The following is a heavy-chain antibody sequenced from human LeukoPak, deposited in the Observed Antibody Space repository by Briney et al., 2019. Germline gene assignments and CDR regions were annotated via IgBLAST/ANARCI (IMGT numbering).Heavy chain of an antibody. CDR1: GFTFSPYP. CDR3: ARDLGRDRYFDS. V-gene: IGHV3-48*04. CDR2: ISGGSDTI. J-gene: IGHJ4*02. D-gene: IGHD5-24*01. Sequence: GGSLRLSCAASGFTFSPYPMNWVRQAPGKGLEWVSYISGGSDTIHYADSVKGRLTISRDNAKNSLYLQMDSLRAEDTAVYYCARDLGRDRYFDSWGQGTLVTVSS.